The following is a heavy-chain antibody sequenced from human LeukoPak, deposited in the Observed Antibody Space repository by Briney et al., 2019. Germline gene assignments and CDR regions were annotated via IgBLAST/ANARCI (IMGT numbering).Heavy chain of an antibody. CDR2: INHSGST. V-gene: IGHV4-34*01. CDR1: GGSFSGYY. CDR3: ASTKLGYSSGWH. J-gene: IGHJ4*02. Sequence: SETLSLTCAVYGGSFSGYYWSWIRQPPGKGLEWIGEINHSGSTNYNPSLKSRVTISVDTSKNQFSLKLGFVTAADTAIYYCASTKLGYSSGWHWGQGTLVTVSS. D-gene: IGHD6-19*01.